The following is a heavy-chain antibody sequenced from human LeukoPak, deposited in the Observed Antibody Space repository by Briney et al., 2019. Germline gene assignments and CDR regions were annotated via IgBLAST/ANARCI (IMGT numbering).Heavy chain of an antibody. CDR2: INSDGSST. CDR1: GFTFRSYW. Sequence: GGSLRLSCAASGFTFRSYWMHWVRQDPGKGLVWVSRINSDGSSTSYADSVKGRFTISRDNAKNTLYLQMNSLRAEDTAVYYCARLRGIAARVGLDYWGQGTLVTVSS. CDR3: ARLRGIAARVGLDY. V-gene: IGHV3-74*01. D-gene: IGHD6-6*01. J-gene: IGHJ4*02.